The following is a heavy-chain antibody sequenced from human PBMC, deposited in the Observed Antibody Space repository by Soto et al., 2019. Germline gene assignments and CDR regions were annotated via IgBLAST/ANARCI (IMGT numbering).Heavy chain of an antibody. D-gene: IGHD6-13*01. J-gene: IGHJ4*02. CDR2: INHSGST. V-gene: IGHV4-34*01. Sequence: SETLSLTCAVYGGSFSGYYWSWIRQPPGKGLEWIGEINHSGSTNYNPSLKSRVTISVDTSKNQFSLKLSSVTAADTAVYYCARRAAATSGHLGYFDYWGQGTLVTVSS. CDR3: ARRAAATSGHLGYFDY. CDR1: GGSFSGYY.